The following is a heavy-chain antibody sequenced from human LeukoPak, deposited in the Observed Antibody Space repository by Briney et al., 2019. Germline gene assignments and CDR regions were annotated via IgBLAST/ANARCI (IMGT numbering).Heavy chain of an antibody. CDR3: ARDPVVVVAATSYFDH. D-gene: IGHD2-15*01. CDR2: IGTAGDT. Sequence: GSLRLSCAASGFTFSSYDMHWVRQATGKGLEWVSAIGTAGDTYYPGSVKGRFTISRENAKNPLYLQMNSLRAEDTAVYYCARDPVVVVAATSYFDHWGQGTLVTVSS. CDR1: GFTFSSYD. J-gene: IGHJ4*02. V-gene: IGHV3-13*01.